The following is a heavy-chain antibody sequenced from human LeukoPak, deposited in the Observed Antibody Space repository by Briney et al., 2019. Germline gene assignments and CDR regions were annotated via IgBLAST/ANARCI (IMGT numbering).Heavy chain of an antibody. CDR2: IYYSGST. J-gene: IGHJ6*03. V-gene: IGHV4-59*01. D-gene: IGHD3-16*01. Sequence: SETLSLTCTVSGDFITAYYWSWIRQPPGKGLEWIGYIYYSGSTNYNPSLKSRVTISVDTSKNQFSLKLSSVTAADTAVYYCARGIISMESYYYYYYMDVWGKGPRSPSP. CDR3: ARGIISMESYYYYYYMDV. CDR1: GDFITAYY.